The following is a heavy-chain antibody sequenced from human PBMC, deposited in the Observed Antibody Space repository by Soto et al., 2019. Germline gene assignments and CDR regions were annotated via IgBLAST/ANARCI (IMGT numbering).Heavy chain of an antibody. Sequence: QLQLQESGSGLVRPSQTLSLTCAVSGGSISSGGYSWSWIRQPPGKGLEWIGYIYHSGSTYYNPSLYGRVTIAADGSKTQFSLKLTAVTAADKAVYYCAREYSSSSESGFDPWRQGPLVIVSS. CDR3: AREYSSSSESGFDP. CDR1: GGSISSGGYS. J-gene: IGHJ5*02. D-gene: IGHD6-6*01. CDR2: IYHSGST. V-gene: IGHV4-30-2*01.